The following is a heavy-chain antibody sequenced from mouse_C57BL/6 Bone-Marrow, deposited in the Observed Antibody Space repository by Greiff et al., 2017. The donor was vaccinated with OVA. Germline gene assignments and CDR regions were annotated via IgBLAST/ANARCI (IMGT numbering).Heavy chain of an antibody. V-gene: IGHV1-55*01. CDR1: GYTFTSYW. J-gene: IGHJ1*03. Sequence: VQLQQSGAELVKPGASVKMSCKASGYTFTSYWITWVKQRPGQGLEWIGDIYPGSGSTNYNEKFKSKATLTVDTSSSTAYMQLSSLTSEDSAVYYCARTTMGYFDVWGTGTTVTVSS. D-gene: IGHD1-1*02. CDR3: ARTTMGYFDV. CDR2: IYPGSGST.